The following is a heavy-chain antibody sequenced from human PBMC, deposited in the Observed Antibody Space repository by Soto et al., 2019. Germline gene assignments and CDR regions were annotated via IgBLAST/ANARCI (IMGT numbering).Heavy chain of an antibody. CDR1: GYSFTSYW. J-gene: IGHJ6*02. CDR2: IYPGDSDT. CDR3: ARHGILSSIAAVAAGMDV. D-gene: IGHD6-13*01. V-gene: IGHV5-51*01. Sequence: GESLKISCKGSGYSFTSYWIGWVRQMPGKGLEWMGIIYPGDSDTRYSPSFQGQVTISADKSISTAYLQWSSLKASDTAKYYCARHGILSSIAAVAAGMDVWGQGTTVTVSS.